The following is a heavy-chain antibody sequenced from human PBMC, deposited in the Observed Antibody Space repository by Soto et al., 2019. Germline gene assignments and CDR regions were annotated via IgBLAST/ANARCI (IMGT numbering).Heavy chain of an antibody. D-gene: IGHD6-6*01. J-gene: IGHJ6*03. CDR2: IIPILGIA. CDR3: ARETKPGYSSSSGYYMDV. V-gene: IGHV1-69*08. Sequence: QVQLVQSGAEVKKPGSSVKVSCKASGGTFSSYTISWVRQAPGQGLEWMGRIIPILGIANYAQKFQGRVTITADKATSTAYMELSSLRSEDTAVYYCARETKPGYSSSSGYYMDVWGKGTTVTVS. CDR1: GGTFSSYT.